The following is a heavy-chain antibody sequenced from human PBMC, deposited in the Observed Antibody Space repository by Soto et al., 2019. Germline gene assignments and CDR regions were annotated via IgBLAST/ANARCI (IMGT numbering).Heavy chain of an antibody. D-gene: IGHD4-17*01. CDR2: IYHSGST. CDR3: ERVGGDYTFQH. V-gene: IGHV4-30-2*01. J-gene: IGHJ1*01. CDR1: GGSISSGGYS. Sequence: QLQLQESGSGLVKPSQTLSLTCAVSGGSISSGGYSWSWIRQPPGKGLEWIGYIYHSGSTYYNPSLKRLVTLSVDRSKHQFSLKLSSVTAADTAVYYCERVGGDYTFQHWGQGTPVTVSS.